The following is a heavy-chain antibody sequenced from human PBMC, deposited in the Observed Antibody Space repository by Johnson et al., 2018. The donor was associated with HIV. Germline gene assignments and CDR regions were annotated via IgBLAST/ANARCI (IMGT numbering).Heavy chain of an antibody. V-gene: IGHV3-74*03. J-gene: IGHJ3*01. Sequence: EQLVESGGGLVQPGGSLRLSCTAAGFRFSSSWMHWVRQAPGKGLVWVSRINSDGGSTAYADSVKGRFTISRDNAKNTLYLQMRRLRAEDTAVYYCARGVTGYSYGAWGQGTMVTVSS. CDR2: INSDGGST. D-gene: IGHD5-18*01. CDR3: ARGVTGYSYGA. CDR1: GFRFSSSW.